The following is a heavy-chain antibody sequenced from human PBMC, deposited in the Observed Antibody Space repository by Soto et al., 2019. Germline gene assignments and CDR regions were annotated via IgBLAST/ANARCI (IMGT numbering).Heavy chain of an antibody. J-gene: IGHJ4*02. Sequence: EVQLLESGGGLVQPGGSLRLSCAASGFTFSSYAMSWVRQAPGKGLEWVSTISSSGGSTYYADSVKGLFTLSRDNSKNTLYLQMNSLRAEDTAVYYCAKSPHDYSHDYWGQGTLVTVSS. CDR3: AKSPHDYSHDY. CDR2: ISSSGGST. D-gene: IGHD4-17*01. CDR1: GFTFSSYA. V-gene: IGHV3-23*01.